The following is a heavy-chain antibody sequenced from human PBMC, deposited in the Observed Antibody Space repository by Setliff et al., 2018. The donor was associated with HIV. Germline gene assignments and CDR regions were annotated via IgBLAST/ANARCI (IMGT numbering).Heavy chain of an antibody. CDR2: IIPILGIA. V-gene: IGHV1-69*10. CDR1: GYSFTDYY. J-gene: IGHJ6*02. CDR3: AKDFPPPNGMDV. Sequence: SVKVSCKASGYSFTDYYMHWVRQAPGQGLEWMGGIIPILGIANYAQKFQGRVTITADESTSTAYMELSSLRPEDTAVYYCAKDFPPPNGMDVWGQGTTVTVSS.